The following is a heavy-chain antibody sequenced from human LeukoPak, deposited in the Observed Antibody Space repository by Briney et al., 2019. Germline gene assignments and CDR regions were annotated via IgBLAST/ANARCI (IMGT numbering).Heavy chain of an antibody. V-gene: IGHV3-23*01. J-gene: IGHJ4*02. CDR3: AKDVYGDYGPGYYFDY. CDR1: GFTFSSYA. D-gene: IGHD4-17*01. Sequence: GGSLTLSCAASGFTFSSYAMSWVHQAPGKGLEWVSAISGSGGSTYYADSVKGRFTISRDNSKNTLYLQMNSLRAEDTAVYYCAKDVYGDYGPGYYFDYWGQGTLVTVSS. CDR2: ISGSGGST.